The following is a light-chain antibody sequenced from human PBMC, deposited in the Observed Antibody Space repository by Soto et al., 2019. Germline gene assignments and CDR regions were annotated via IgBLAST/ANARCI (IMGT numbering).Light chain of an antibody. Sequence: QSVLTQPPSVSAAPRQKVTISCSGSSSNIGNNYVSWYHRVPGTAPKLLIYDNNERPSGIPDRFSGSKSGTSATLDIAGLQTGDEGDYYCGTWDSRLRVVVFGGGTKLTVL. V-gene: IGLV1-51*01. CDR2: DNN. J-gene: IGLJ2*01. CDR1: SSNIGNNY. CDR3: GTWDSRLRVVV.